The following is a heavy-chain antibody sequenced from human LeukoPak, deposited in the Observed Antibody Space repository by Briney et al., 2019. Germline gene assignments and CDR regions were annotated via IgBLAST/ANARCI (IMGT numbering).Heavy chain of an antibody. Sequence: ASVKVSCKASGYTFTSYGISWVRQAPGQGLEWMGWISAYNGNTNYAQKLQGRVTMTTDTSTSTAYMELRSLRSDDTAVYYCARDRSSGWPGDAFDIWGQGTMVTVSS. CDR1: GYTFTSYG. J-gene: IGHJ3*02. D-gene: IGHD6-19*01. CDR2: ISAYNGNT. V-gene: IGHV1-18*01. CDR3: ARDRSSGWPGDAFDI.